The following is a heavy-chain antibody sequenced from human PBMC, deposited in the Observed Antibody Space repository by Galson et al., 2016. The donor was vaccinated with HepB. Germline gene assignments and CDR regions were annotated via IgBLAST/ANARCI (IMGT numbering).Heavy chain of an antibody. CDR2: IIPIFRTA. J-gene: IGHJ4*02. CDR3: ARERGWKQRLYYFDY. D-gene: IGHD3-16*01. CDR1: RDTFSSYA. V-gene: IGHV1-69*13. Sequence: SVKVSCKASRDTFSSYAINWVRQAPGQGLEWMGGIIPIFRTANYAQKFQGRVTITADESTSTAYMELSSLGSEDTALYYCARERGWKQRLYYFDYWGQGTLVTVSS.